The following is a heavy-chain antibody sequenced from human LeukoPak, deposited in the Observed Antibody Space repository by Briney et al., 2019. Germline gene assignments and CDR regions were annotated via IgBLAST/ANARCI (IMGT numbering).Heavy chain of an antibody. D-gene: IGHD2-8*01. CDR1: GDSVSSKSAA. V-gene: IGHV6-1*01. Sequence: SQTLSLTCAISGDSVSSKSAAWNWIRQSPSRGLEWLGRTYYRSKWDSEFAVSVKSRISINPDISRNQFSLQLSSVTPEDTAVYYCARMVGADPDYWGQGTLVTVSS. CDR3: ARMVGADPDY. J-gene: IGHJ4*02. CDR2: TYYRSKWDS.